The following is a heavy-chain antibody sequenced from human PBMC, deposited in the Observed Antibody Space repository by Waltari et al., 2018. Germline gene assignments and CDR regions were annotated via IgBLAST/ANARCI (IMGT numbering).Heavy chain of an antibody. CDR2: IIPIFGTA. CDR1: GGTFSSYA. J-gene: IGHJ5*02. D-gene: IGHD1-26*01. V-gene: IGHV1-69*12. Sequence: QVQLVQSGAEVKKPGSSVKVSCKASGGTFSSYAISWVRQAPGQGLEWMGGIIPIFGTANYAQKFQGRVTITADESTSTAYMELSSLRSEDTAVYYCARDSRLIVGATINWFDPWGQGTLVTVSS. CDR3: ARDSRLIVGATINWFDP.